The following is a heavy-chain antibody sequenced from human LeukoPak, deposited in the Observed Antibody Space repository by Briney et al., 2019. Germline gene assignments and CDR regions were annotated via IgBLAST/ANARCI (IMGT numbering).Heavy chain of an antibody. V-gene: IGHV4-30-4*08. CDR1: GGSISSGDYY. CDR2: IYYSGST. J-gene: IGHJ5*02. D-gene: IGHD2-21*01. Sequence: SQTLSLTCTVSGGSISSGDYYWSWIRQPPGKGLEWIGYIYYSGSTYYNPSLKSRVTISVYTSKNQFSLKLSSVTAADTAVYYCAGFNHIASGNWFDPWGQGTLVTVPS. CDR3: AGFNHIASGNWFDP.